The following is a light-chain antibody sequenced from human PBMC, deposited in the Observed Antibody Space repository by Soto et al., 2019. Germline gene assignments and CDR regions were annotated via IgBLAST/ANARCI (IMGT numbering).Light chain of an antibody. CDR2: GVS. Sequence: EIGFTKSPGTVSLSPGERATLSCRASQPVSSNFLAWYQQKPGQAPRLLIYGVSSRASGIPDRFFGSGSGTDFTLTINRLEPEDFAVYYCQQYANSPITFGQGTKVDIK. V-gene: IGKV3-20*01. J-gene: IGKJ1*01. CDR3: QQYANSPIT. CDR1: QPVSSNF.